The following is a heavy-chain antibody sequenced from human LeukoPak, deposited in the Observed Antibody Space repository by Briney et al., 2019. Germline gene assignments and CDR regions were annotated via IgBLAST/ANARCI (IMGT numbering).Heavy chain of an antibody. CDR2: ISGYNGNT. J-gene: IGHJ4*02. Sequence: ASVKVSCKASGYTFTSYDINWVRQATGQGLEWMGWISGYNGNTNYAQKLQGRDTMTTDTSTSTAYMELSSLRSEDTAVYYCARTYSSGYYFNYWGQGTLVTVSS. CDR1: GYTFTSYD. D-gene: IGHD3-22*01. V-gene: IGHV1-18*01. CDR3: ARTYSSGYYFNY.